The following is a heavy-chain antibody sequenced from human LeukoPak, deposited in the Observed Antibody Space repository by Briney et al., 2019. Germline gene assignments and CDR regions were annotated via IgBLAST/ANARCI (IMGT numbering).Heavy chain of an antibody. J-gene: IGHJ5*02. CDR3: ARGLTIFGVAMFDP. CDR1: GGSISSYY. D-gene: IGHD3-3*01. V-gene: IGHV4-59*01. Sequence: KPSETLSLTCTVSGGSISSYYWSWIRQPPGKGLEWIGYIYYSGSTNYNPSLKSRVTISVDTSKNQFSLKLSSVTAADTAVYYCARGLTIFGVAMFDPWGQGTLVTVSS. CDR2: IYYSGST.